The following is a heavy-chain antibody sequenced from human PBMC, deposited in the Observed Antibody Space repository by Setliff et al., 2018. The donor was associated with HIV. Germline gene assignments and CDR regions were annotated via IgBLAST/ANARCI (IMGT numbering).Heavy chain of an antibody. J-gene: IGHJ3*02. D-gene: IGHD2-15*01. Sequence: SLRLSCAASGFTFSDVWVNWVRQAPGKGLARVSAISAGGGSTYYAYSVKGRFTISRDNSKNTLYLQMNSLRAEDTAVYYCAKDQAVVTPRYDAFDIWGQGTMVTVSS. CDR1: GFTFSDVW. V-gene: IGHV3-23*01. CDR2: ISAGGGST. CDR3: AKDQAVVTPRYDAFDI.